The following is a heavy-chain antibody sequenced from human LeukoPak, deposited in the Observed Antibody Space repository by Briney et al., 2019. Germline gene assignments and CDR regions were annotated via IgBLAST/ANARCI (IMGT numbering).Heavy chain of an antibody. J-gene: IGHJ4*02. CDR2: IYYSGST. CDR1: GGSISSGGYY. Sequence: PSETLSLTCTVSGGSISSGGYYWSWIRQHPGKGLEWIGYIYYSGSTYYNPSLKSRVTISVDTSKNQFSLKLSSVTAADTAVYYCARVCRGGSLYYFDYWGQGTLVTVSS. V-gene: IGHV4-31*03. D-gene: IGHD3-16*01. CDR3: ARVCRGGSLYYFDY.